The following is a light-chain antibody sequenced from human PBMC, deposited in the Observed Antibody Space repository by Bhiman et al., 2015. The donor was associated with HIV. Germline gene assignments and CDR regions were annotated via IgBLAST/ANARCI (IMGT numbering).Light chain of an antibody. CDR2: QDN. CDR1: KLGEQY. J-gene: IGLJ1*01. V-gene: IGLV3-1*01. CDR3: RAWDNSQYV. Sequence: SYELTQPPSVSVYPGQTASITCSGDKLGEQYVCWYQQRAGQSPVLVMYQDNKRPSGIPERFSGSNSGNTATLTISGTQAIDEADYYCRAWDNSQYVFGTGDQSHRP.